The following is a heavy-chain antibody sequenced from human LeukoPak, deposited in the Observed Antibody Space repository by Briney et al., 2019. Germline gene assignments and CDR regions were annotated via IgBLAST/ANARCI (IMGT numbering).Heavy chain of an antibody. CDR2: IYYSGST. J-gene: IGHJ6*02. V-gene: IGHV4-59*01. CDR1: GGSISSYY. CDR3: ARDRVVAATPMVGYGMDV. Sequence: SETLSLTCTVSGGSISSYYWSWIRQPPGKGLEWIGYIYYSGSTNYNPSLKSRVTISVDTSKNQFSLKLSSVTAADTAVYYCARDRVVAATPMVGYGMDVWGQGTTVTVSS. D-gene: IGHD2-15*01.